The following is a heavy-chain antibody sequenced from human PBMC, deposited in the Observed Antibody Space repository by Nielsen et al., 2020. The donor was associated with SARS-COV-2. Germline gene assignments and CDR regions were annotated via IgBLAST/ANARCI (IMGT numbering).Heavy chain of an antibody. CDR3: ARDLWVPAIGGGMDV. CDR1: GGSFSGYY. J-gene: IGHJ6*02. Sequence: SETLSLTCAVYGGSFSGYYWSWIRQPPGKGLEWIGEINHSGSTSYNPSLKSRVTISVDTSKNQFSLKLSSVTAADTAVYYCARDLWVPAIGGGMDVWGQGTTVTVSS. CDR2: INHSGST. D-gene: IGHD2-2*01. V-gene: IGHV4-34*01.